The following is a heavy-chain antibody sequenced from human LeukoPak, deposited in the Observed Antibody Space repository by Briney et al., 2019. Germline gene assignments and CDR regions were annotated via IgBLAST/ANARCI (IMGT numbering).Heavy chain of an antibody. D-gene: IGHD1-14*01. CDR2: VHPNSGNT. Sequence: ASVKVSCKTSGYPFATWEINWVRQAAGQGLEWMGWVHPNSGNTAYAQKFQGRVTMTRDTSISTAYMELSGLRFDDTAVYFCARGPRNDPWGQGTLVTVSS. CDR1: GYPFATWE. CDR3: ARGPRNDP. V-gene: IGHV1-8*01. J-gene: IGHJ5*02.